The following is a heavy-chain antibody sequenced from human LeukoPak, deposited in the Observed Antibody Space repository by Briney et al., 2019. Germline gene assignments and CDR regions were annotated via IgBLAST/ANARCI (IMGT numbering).Heavy chain of an antibody. J-gene: IGHJ4*02. CDR2: IKQDGSEK. CDR3: ARDLLWFGELSGCLDY. V-gene: IGHV3-7*01. Sequence: GGSLILSCAASGFTFSSYWMSWVRQAPGKGLEWVANIKQDGSEKYYVDSVKGRFTISRDNAKNSLYLQMNSLRAEDTAVYYCARDLLWFGELSGCLDYWGQGTLVTVSS. CDR1: GFTFSSYW. D-gene: IGHD3-10*01.